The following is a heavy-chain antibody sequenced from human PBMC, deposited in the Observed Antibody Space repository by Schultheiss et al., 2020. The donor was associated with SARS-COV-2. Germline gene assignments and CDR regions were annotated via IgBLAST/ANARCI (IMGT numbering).Heavy chain of an antibody. D-gene: IGHD3-22*01. V-gene: IGHV4-31*03. J-gene: IGHJ4*02. CDR3: ARSTKNYDSSGYQTDYFDY. Sequence: SETLSLTCTVSGGSISSSSYYWGWIRQPPGKGLEWIGYIYYSGSTYYNPSLKSRVTISVDTSKNQFSLKLSSVTAADTAVYYCARSTKNYDSSGYQTDYFDYWGQGTLVTVSS. CDR1: GGSISSSSYY. CDR2: IYYSGST.